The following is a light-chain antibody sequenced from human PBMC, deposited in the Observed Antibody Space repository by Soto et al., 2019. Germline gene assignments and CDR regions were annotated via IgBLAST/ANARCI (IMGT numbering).Light chain of an antibody. CDR1: QSISSY. CDR3: QQSYSTPWT. J-gene: IGKJ1*01. V-gene: IGKV1-39*01. Sequence: DIQMTQSPSSLSASVGDRVTITCRAGQSISSYLNWYQQKPGKAPKLLIYAASSLQSGVPSRFSGSGSGTDFTLTISSLQPEDFATCYCQQSYSTPWTFGQGTKVDIK. CDR2: AAS.